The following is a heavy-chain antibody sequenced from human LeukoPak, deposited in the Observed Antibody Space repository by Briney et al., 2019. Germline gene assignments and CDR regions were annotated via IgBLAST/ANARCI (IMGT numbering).Heavy chain of an antibody. CDR1: GGSFSGYY. CDR3: ARGSRARAVAGRFDY. J-gene: IGHJ4*02. Sequence: PSETLSLTCAVYGGSFSGYYWSWIRQPPGKGLEWIGEINHSGSTNYNPSLKSRVTISVDTSKNQFSLKLSSVTAADTVVYYCARGSRARAVAGRFDYWGQGTLVTVSS. D-gene: IGHD6-19*01. V-gene: IGHV4-34*01. CDR2: INHSGST.